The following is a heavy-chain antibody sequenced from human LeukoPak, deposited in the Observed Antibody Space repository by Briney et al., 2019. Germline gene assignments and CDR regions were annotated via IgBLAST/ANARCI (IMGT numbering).Heavy chain of an antibody. Sequence: PSETLSLTCAVYGGXFSGYYCSWIRQPPGKGLEWIGEINHSGSTNYNPSLKSRVTISVDTSKNQFSLKLSSVTAADTAVYYCARGLHYYDSSGSFDYWGQGTLVTVPS. D-gene: IGHD3-22*01. J-gene: IGHJ4*02. CDR2: INHSGST. V-gene: IGHV4-34*01. CDR1: GGXFSGYY. CDR3: ARGLHYYDSSGSFDY.